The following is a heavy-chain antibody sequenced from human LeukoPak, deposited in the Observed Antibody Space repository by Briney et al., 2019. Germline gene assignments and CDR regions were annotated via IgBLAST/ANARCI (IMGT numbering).Heavy chain of an antibody. CDR1: AFTTSNTA. D-gene: IGHD2-8*01. J-gene: IGHJ5*02. Sequence: GSLRLPCTATAFTTSNTAVAWVNKDQAKGLECVSGITSSGRNTYYADFVKGRFTISRDNSKNTLYLRHNTLRGEDTGIYYCTKHCTTGWANCLDPWGEGTLVSVPS. CDR3: TKHCTTGWANCLDP. V-gene: IGHV3-23*01. CDR2: ITSSGRNT.